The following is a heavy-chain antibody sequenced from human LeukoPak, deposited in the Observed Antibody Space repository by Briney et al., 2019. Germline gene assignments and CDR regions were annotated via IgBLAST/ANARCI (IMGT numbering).Heavy chain of an antibody. Sequence: PGRSLRLSCAASGFTFSSYGMHGVRQAPGKGLEWVAVISYVGSNKYYADSVKGRFTISRDNAKNSLYLQMNSLRAEDTAVYYCATDEAFDYWGQGTLVAVSS. CDR1: GFTFSSYG. J-gene: IGHJ4*02. CDR3: ATDEAFDY. CDR2: ISYVGSNK. V-gene: IGHV3-30*03.